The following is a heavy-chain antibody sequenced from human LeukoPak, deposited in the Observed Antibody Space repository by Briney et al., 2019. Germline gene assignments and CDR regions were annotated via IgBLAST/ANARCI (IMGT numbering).Heavy chain of an antibody. CDR1: GFTFSSYD. J-gene: IGHJ4*02. CDR3: ARAEYGGGYFDY. Sequence: GGSLRLSCAASGFTFSSYDMHWVRQATGKGLEWVSAIGTAGDTYYPGSVKGRFTISGENAKNSLYLQMNSLRAGDTAVYYCARAEYGGGYFDYWGQGTLVTVSS. CDR2: IGTAGDT. D-gene: IGHD4-17*01. V-gene: IGHV3-13*01.